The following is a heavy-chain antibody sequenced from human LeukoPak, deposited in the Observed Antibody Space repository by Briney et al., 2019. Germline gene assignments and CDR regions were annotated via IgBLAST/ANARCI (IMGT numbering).Heavy chain of an antibody. CDR3: ASLLGYCSGDSCFNWFGP. CDR1: GLTFSNNA. CDR2: ITLSGVST. Sequence: PGGSLRLSCKASGLTFSNNAMSWVRQAPGKGLEWVSFITLSGVSTFYADSVKGRSTISRDNSKNTLYLQMNNLTVEDTAMYYCASLLGYCSGDSCFNWFGPWGQGTLVAVSS. D-gene: IGHD2-15*01. J-gene: IGHJ5*02. V-gene: IGHV3-23*01.